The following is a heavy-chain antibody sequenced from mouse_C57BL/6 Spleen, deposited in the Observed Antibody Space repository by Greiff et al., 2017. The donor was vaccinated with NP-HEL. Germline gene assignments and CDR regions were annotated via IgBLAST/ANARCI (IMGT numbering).Heavy chain of an antibody. CDR1: GYAFSSSW. D-gene: IGHD2-2*01. CDR2: IYPGDGDT. CDR3: ARDGYDAGFAY. Sequence: VQLQQSGPELVKPGASVKISCKASGYAFSSSWMNWVKQRPGKGLEWIGRIYPGDGDTNYNGKFKGKATLTADKSSSTAYMQLSSLTSEDSAVYFYARDGYDAGFAYWGQGTLVTVSA. V-gene: IGHV1-82*01. J-gene: IGHJ3*01.